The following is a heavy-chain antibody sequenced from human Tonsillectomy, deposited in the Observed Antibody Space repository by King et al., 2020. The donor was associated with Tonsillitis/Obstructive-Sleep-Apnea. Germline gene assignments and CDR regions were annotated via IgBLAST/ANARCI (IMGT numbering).Heavy chain of an antibody. D-gene: IGHD3-3*01. Sequence: VQLVESGGGVVQPGRSLRLSCAASGFTLSNSAMHWVRQAPGKGLEWVAVISYDGRNKFYADSVKGRFTISRDNSKSTLYLQMNNLRAGDTDVYYCAREIGGVRFLAWTIPARGMDVWGQGTTVIVSS. CDR3: AREIGGVRFLAWTIPARGMDV. V-gene: IGHV3-30*04. J-gene: IGHJ6*02. CDR2: ISYDGRNK. CDR1: GFTLSNSA.